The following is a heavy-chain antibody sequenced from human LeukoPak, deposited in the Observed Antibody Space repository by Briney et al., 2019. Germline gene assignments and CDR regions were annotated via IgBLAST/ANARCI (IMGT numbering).Heavy chain of an antibody. CDR1: GFTFSSYA. V-gene: IGHV3-23*01. Sequence: GGSLGLSCAASGFTFSSYAMSWVRQAPGKGLEWVSAISGSGGSTYYADSVKGRFTISRDNSKNTLYLQMNSLRAEDTAVYYCAKMDYYDSSGYPPVDYWGQGTLVTVSS. CDR2: ISGSGGST. J-gene: IGHJ4*02. D-gene: IGHD3-22*01. CDR3: AKMDYYDSSGYPPVDY.